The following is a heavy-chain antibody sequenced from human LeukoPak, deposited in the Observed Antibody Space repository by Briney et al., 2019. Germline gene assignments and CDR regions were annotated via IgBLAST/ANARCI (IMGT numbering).Heavy chain of an antibody. CDR2: IYYSGST. D-gene: IGHD5-12*01. CDR3: ASTYSGPHSTFDY. CDR1: GGSISSSSYY. Sequence: KTSETLSLTCTVSGGSISSSSYYWGWIRQPPGKGLEWIGSIYYSGSTYYNPSLKSRVTISVDTSKNQFSLKLSSVTAADTAVYYCASTYSGPHSTFDYWGQGTLVTVSS. J-gene: IGHJ4*02. V-gene: IGHV4-39*07.